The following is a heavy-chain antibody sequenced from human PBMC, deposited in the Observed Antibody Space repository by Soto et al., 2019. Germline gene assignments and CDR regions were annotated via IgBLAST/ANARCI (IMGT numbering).Heavy chain of an antibody. CDR1: GYTLTRQY. CDR3: ARSYVAAAGTGSAFDI. V-gene: IGHV1-46*01. CDR2: INPSGGST. J-gene: IGHJ3*02. Sequence: APVKVSCQGSGYTLTRQYMHLVGQAPGQGLEWMGIINPSGGSTSYAQKFQGRVTMTRDTSTSTVYMELSSLRSEDTAVYYCARSYVAAAGTGSAFDIWGQGTMVTVSS. D-gene: IGHD6-13*01.